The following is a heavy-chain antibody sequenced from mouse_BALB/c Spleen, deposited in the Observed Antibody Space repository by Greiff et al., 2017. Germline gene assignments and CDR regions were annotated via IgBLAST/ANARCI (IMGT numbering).Heavy chain of an antibody. D-gene: IGHD2-4*01. CDR1: GYTFTDYA. J-gene: IGHJ4*01. V-gene: IGHV1-67*01. CDR2: ISTYYGNT. Sequence: VQLQQSGPELVRPGVSVKISCKGSGYTFTDYAMHWVKQSHAKSLEWIGVISTYYGNTNYNQKFKGKATMTVDKSSSTAYMELARLTSEDSAIYYCAREMITTSGAMDYWGQGTSVTVSS. CDR3: AREMITTSGAMDY.